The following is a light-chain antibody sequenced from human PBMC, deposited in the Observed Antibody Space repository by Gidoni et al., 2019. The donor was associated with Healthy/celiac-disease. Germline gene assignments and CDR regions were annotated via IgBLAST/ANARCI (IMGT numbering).Light chain of an antibody. CDR2: AAS. J-gene: IGKJ1*01. Sequence: DIKRTQSPSSVSASVGDRFTIPCRASKGISSWLDWYQQKPGKAPQLLLYAASRVQSGVPSRFRGSGSGTDFTLTISSLQPEDFATYYCQPANSFPWTFGQGTKVEIK. V-gene: IGKV1-12*01. CDR1: KGISSW. CDR3: QPANSFPWT.